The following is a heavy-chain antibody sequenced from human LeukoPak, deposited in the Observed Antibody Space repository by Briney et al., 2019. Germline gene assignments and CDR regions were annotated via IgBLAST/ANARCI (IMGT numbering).Heavy chain of an antibody. J-gene: IGHJ6*02. CDR1: GGXXXGYY. Sequence: XXXYGGXXXGYYWSWIRQPPGKGLEWIGEINHSGSTNYNPSLKSRVTISVDTSKNQFSLKLSSVTAADTAVYYCARGHTYYYYGMDVWGQGTTVTVSS. CDR2: INHSGST. V-gene: IGHV4-34*01. CDR3: ARGHTYYYYGMDV.